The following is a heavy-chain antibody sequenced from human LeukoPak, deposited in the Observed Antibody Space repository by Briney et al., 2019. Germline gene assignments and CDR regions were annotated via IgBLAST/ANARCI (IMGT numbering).Heavy chain of an antibody. J-gene: IGHJ4*02. CDR2: TRNKPNGYTT. CDR3: TRVRHGDYFDY. D-gene: IGHD4-17*01. CDR1: GFSITDHY. Sequence: GGSLRLSCAASGFSITDHYMDWVRQAPGKGLEWVGRTRNKPNGYTTDYGTSVKGRFTASRDDSENSLYLQMNGLKTEDTAVYYCTRVRHGDYFDYWGQGTLVTVSS. V-gene: IGHV3-72*01.